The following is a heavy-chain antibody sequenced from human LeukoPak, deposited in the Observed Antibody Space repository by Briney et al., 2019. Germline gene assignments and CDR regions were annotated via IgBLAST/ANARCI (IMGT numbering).Heavy chain of an antibody. CDR3: ARGVGAGPIDY. CDR2: IYYSGST. V-gene: IGHV4-61*01. Sequence: SETLSLTCTVSGGSVSSGSYYWSWIRQPPGKRLEWIGYIYYSGSTNYNPSLKSRVTISVDTSKNQFSLKLSSVTAADTAVYYCARGVGAGPIDYWGQGTLVTVSS. J-gene: IGHJ4*02. D-gene: IGHD6-19*01. CDR1: GGSVSSGSYY.